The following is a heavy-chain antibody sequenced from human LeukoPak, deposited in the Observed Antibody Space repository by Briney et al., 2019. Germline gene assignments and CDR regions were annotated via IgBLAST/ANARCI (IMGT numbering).Heavy chain of an antibody. V-gene: IGHV3-30-3*01. J-gene: IGHJ4*02. CDR1: GFTFSSYT. CDR2: LSYDGSNK. Sequence: GRSLRLSCAASGFTFSSYTMHWVRQAPGKGLEWVAVLSYDGSNKYYADSVKGRFTISRDNSKNTLYLQMNSLRAEDTAVYYCARWAVLAGSNDYWGQGTLVTVSS. D-gene: IGHD1-1*01. CDR3: ARWAVLAGSNDY.